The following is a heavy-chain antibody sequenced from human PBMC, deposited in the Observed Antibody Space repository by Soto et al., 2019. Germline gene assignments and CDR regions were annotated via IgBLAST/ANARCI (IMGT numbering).Heavy chain of an antibody. Sequence: PSETLSLTCTVSGGSISSGGYYWSWIRQHPGKGLEWIGYIYYSGSTYYNPSLKSRVTISVDASKNQFSLKLSSVTAADTAVYYCARERQSSGDGSYFDYWGQGTLVTVSS. CDR3: ARERQSSGDGSYFDY. CDR1: GGSISSGGYY. D-gene: IGHD3-10*01. J-gene: IGHJ4*02. V-gene: IGHV4-31*03. CDR2: IYYSGST.